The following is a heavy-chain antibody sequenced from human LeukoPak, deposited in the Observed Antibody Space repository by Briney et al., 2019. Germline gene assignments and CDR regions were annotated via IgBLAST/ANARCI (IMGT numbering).Heavy chain of an antibody. J-gene: IGHJ5*02. CDR2: IWYDGNNK. CDR1: GYTFNNYG. V-gene: IGHV3-33*01. D-gene: IGHD3-10*01. Sequence: GRSLRLSCAASGYTFNNYGMHWVRQAPGKGLEWVAIIWYDGNNKYYADSVKGRFTISRDNSKNTLYLQMNSLRAEDTAMYYCALVRGSRNGPLDPWGQGTLVIVSS. CDR3: ALVRGSRNGPLDP.